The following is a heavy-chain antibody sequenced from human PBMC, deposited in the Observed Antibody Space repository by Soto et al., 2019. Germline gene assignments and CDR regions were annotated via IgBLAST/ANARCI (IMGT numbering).Heavy chain of an antibody. J-gene: IGHJ4*02. CDR1: GGSISSSNW. V-gene: IGHV4-4*02. Sequence: QVQLQESGPGLVKPSGTLSLTCGVSGGSISSSNWWSWVRQPPGKGLEWIGEIYHSGNTKYNPSRKSRVTPSVDKSKTHVSLTLSSVTAADTAVYYCARVHCSSPSCYRMTFDYWGQGTLVTVSS. D-gene: IGHD2-2*02. CDR2: IYHSGNT. CDR3: ARVHCSSPSCYRMTFDY.